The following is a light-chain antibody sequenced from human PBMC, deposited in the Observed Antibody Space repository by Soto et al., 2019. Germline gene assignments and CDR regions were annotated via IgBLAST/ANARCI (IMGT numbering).Light chain of an antibody. CDR2: LGS. V-gene: IGKV2-28*01. CDR3: MQALQLPLN. Sequence: DIVMTQSPLSLPVTPGEPASISCRSSQSLLQSNGYNSLDWYLQKPGQSPQLLIYLGSNRASGVPDRFSGSGSGTDFTLKISRVEAEDVGVYYCMQALQLPLNFGGGTMVEIK. CDR1: QSLLQSNGYNS. J-gene: IGKJ4*01.